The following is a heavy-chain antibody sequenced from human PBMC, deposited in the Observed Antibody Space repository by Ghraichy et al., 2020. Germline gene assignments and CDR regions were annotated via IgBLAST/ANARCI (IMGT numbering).Heavy chain of an antibody. CDR2: ISSSSSYI. CDR1: GFTFSSYS. V-gene: IGHV3-21*01. CDR3: ARDGGTEDWYFDL. Sequence: GGSLRLSCAASGFTFSSYSMNWVRQAPGKGLEWVSSISSSSSYIYYADSVKGRFTIARDNAKNSLYLQMNSLRAEDTAVYYCARDGGTEDWYFDLWGRGTLVTVSS. J-gene: IGHJ2*01. D-gene: IGHD1-1*01.